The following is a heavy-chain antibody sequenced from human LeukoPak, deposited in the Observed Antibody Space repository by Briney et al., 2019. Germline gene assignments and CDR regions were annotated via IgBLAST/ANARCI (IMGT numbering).Heavy chain of an antibody. V-gene: IGHV1-24*01. CDR1: GYTLTELS. J-gene: IGHJ4*02. CDR2: FDPEDGET. D-gene: IGHD6-13*01. CDR3: ARDLIEYSSSWYRGPLDY. Sequence: ASVKVSCKVSGYTLTELSMHWVRQAPGKGLEWMGGFDPEDGETIYAQKFQGRVTMTEDTSTDTAYMELSSLRSEDTAEYYCARDLIEYSSSWYRGPLDYWGQGTLVTVSS.